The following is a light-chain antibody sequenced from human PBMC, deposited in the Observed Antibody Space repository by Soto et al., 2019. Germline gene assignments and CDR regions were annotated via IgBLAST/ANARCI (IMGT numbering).Light chain of an antibody. Sequence: QSALTQPASVSGSPGQSITISCTGTSSDVGSYNLVSWYQQHPGKAPKLMIYEVSNRPSGVPDRFSGSKSGNTASLTISGLQAEDEADYYCCSFTSANTYVFGTGTKVTVL. CDR3: CSFTSANTYV. V-gene: IGLV2-14*02. J-gene: IGLJ1*01. CDR2: EVS. CDR1: SSDVGSYNL.